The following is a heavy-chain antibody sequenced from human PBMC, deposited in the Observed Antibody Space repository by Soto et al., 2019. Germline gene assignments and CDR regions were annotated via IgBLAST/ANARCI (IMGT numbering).Heavy chain of an antibody. CDR2: ISGDGSAT. Sequence: EVKLLESGGGLVQPGESLRLSCAASGFRFWTYSMSWVRQAPGKGLEWVSGISGDGSATSYADSLKGRFTVSRDNSKDTLFLQIKTLRVEDTAVYFCAKIRLYDNNVYHRDVFDVWGPVTAVTVSA. J-gene: IGHJ3*01. CDR3: AKIRLYDNNVYHRDVFDV. D-gene: IGHD3-16*01. V-gene: IGHV3-23*01. CDR1: GFRFWTYS.